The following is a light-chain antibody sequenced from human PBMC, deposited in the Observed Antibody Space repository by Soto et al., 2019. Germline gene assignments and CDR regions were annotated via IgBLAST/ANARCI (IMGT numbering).Light chain of an antibody. CDR3: QKYGSSPPIT. Sequence: IVLTQSPAALALLPGRTPTRSCSASQSISDTLAWYQQKPGQAHTLIIHGAYTRATGIPDRFSGSGSGTDFTLTISRLEPEDFAVYYCQKYGSSPPITFGQGTRVEIK. J-gene: IGKJ5*01. CDR2: GAY. V-gene: IGKV3-20*01. CDR1: QSISDT.